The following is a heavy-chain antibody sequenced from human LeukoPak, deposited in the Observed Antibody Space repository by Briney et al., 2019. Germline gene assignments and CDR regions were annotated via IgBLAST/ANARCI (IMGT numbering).Heavy chain of an antibody. J-gene: IGHJ6*02. CDR1: GYTLTGYY. D-gene: IGHD2-15*01. V-gene: IGHV1-2*02. CDR2: INPDTGAT. CDR3: TRDHCSYINCYEDYYYGMDV. Sequence: SVKASCKPSGYTLTGYYMDWVRHAPGQRLEWMGWINPDTGATDTAQKFQCRVAMTRDTSISAAYMELSRLRSDDTAVYFCTRDHCSYINCYEDYYYGMDVWGQGTTVTVSS.